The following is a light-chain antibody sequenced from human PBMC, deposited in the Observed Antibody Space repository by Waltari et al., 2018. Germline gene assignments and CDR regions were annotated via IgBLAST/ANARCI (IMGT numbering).Light chain of an antibody. CDR1: ELPRKY. J-gene: IGLJ1*01. Sequence: SYELTQTPSVSVSPGQTATITCSGPELPRKYAYWFQQKSGQAPRLVIYEDTKRPAGIPGGFSGSSSGTVATLTITGAQVDDEADYYCYASDSTGLRVFGGGTTVVVL. CDR3: YASDSTGLRV. V-gene: IGLV3-10*01. CDR2: EDT.